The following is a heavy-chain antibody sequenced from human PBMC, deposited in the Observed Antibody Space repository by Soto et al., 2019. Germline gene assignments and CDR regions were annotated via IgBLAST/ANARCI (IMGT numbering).Heavy chain of an antibody. CDR1: GYIFTNYY. CDR2: INPSGGST. V-gene: IGHV1-46*01. J-gene: IGHJ4*02. Sequence: QVQLVQSGAEVKNPGASVKLSCKASGYIFTNYYIHWVRQAPGQGLEWMAIINPSGGSTNYAQKFQGRVTLARDTFTNTVYMELSSLRSEDTAIYYCARDLTSCDYWGKGTLVTVSS. D-gene: IGHD7-27*01. CDR3: ARDLTSCDY.